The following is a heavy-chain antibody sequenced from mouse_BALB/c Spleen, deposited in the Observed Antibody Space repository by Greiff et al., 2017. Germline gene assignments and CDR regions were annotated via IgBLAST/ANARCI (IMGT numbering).Heavy chain of an antibody. CDR1: GYTFTSYY. Sequence: QVQLQQSGAELVKPGASVKLSCKASGYTFTSYYMYWVKQRPGQGLEWIGEINPSNGGTNFNEKFKSKATLTVDKSSSTAYMQLSSLTSEDTAVYYCARGTDYAMDYWGQGTSVTVSS. D-gene: IGHD3-3*01. CDR2: INPSNGGT. CDR3: ARGTDYAMDY. J-gene: IGHJ4*01. V-gene: IGHV1S81*02.